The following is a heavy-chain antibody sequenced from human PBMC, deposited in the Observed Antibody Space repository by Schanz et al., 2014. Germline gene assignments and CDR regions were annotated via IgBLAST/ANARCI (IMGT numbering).Heavy chain of an antibody. D-gene: IGHD2-2*01. V-gene: IGHV3-23*01. J-gene: IGHJ6*03. CDR1: GFTFSSYA. CDR2: ISASGGDT. CDR3: ARVKYCTITRCYRTETEGIYYMDV. Sequence: DVHLLESGGGLVQPGGSLRLSCAASGFTFSSYAMSWVRQAPGKGLEWLSVISASGGDTYYADSVKGRFTISRDNSKNTLYLQMKSLRAEDTAVYYCARVKYCTITRCYRTETEGIYYMDVWGKGTTVTVSS.